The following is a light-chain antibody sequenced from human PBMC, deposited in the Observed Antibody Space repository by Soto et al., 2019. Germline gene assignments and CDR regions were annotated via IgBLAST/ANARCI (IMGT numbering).Light chain of an antibody. CDR1: SSNIGAGYD. CDR2: GNS. Sequence: QSVRTQPPSVSGAPGQRVTISCTGSSSNIGAGYDVHWYQQLPGTAPKLLIYGNSNRPSGVPDRFSGSKSGTSASLAITGLQAEDEADYYCQSYDSSLSRSVFGTGTKVTVL. V-gene: IGLV1-40*01. CDR3: QSYDSSLSRSV. J-gene: IGLJ1*01.